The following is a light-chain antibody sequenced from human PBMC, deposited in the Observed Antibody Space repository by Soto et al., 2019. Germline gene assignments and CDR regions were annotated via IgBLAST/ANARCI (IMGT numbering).Light chain of an antibody. CDR1: RGHSNYA. J-gene: IGLJ2*01. CDR3: QTWGTGIVV. V-gene: IGLV4-69*01. Sequence: QPVLTQSPSASASLGASVKLTCTLSRGHSNYAIAWHQQQPEKGPRYLMKLNSDGSHSKGDGIPDRFSGSSSGAERYLTISSLQSEDEADYYCQTWGTGIVVFSGGTKLTVL. CDR2: LNSDGSH.